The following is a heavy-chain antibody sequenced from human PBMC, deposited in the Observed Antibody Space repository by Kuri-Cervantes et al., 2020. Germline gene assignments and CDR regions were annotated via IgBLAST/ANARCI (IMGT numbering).Heavy chain of an antibody. V-gene: IGHV3-53*04. J-gene: IGHJ4*02. CDR2: IYSGDNT. CDR3: VKGSGSYYVY. Sequence: GESLKISCAASGFSVSNNYMSWVRRAPGKGLEWVSFIYSGDNTYYADSVKGRFTISRHNSKNTLYLQMNSLRPEDTALYYCVKGSGSYYVYWGQGTLVTVSS. CDR1: GFSVSNNY. D-gene: IGHD1-26*01.